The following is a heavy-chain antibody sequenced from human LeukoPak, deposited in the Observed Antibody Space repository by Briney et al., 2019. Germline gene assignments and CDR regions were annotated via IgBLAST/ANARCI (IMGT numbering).Heavy chain of an antibody. CDR2: ISWNSGSI. Sequence: GGSLRLSCAASGFTFDDYAMHWVRQAPGKGLEWVSGISWNSGSIGYADSVKGRLTISRDNAKNSLYLQMNSLRAEDTALYYCAKESSSWPLGAFDIWGQGTMVTVSS. CDR3: AKESSSWPLGAFDI. J-gene: IGHJ3*02. CDR1: GFTFDDYA. D-gene: IGHD6-13*01. V-gene: IGHV3-9*01.